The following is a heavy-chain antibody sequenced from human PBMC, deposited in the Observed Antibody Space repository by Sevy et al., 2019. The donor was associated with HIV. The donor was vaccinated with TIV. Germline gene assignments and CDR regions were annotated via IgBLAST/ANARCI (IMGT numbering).Heavy chain of an antibody. Sequence: ASVKVSCRASGYTFTDYYLHWVRQAPGQGLEWMGWINPKTGGTYFAKKFQDRVTMTTGTSITTAYLELSGLRFDDTAVYYCARMGDYFDTSGYYPLKYWGQGTLVTVSS. V-gene: IGHV1-2*02. CDR3: ARMGDYFDTSGYYPLKY. CDR1: GYTFTDYY. CDR2: INPKTGGT. J-gene: IGHJ4*02. D-gene: IGHD3-22*01.